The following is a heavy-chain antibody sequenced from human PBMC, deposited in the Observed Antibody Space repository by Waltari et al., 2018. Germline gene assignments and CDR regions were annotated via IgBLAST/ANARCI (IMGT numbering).Heavy chain of an antibody. J-gene: IGHJ4*02. V-gene: IGHV4-39*07. D-gene: IGHD6-13*01. CDR3: ARHGIAAAGTGFDY. Sequence: PSLKSRVTISVDTSKNQFSLKLSSVTAADTAVYYCARHGIAAAGTGFDYWGQGTLVTVSS.